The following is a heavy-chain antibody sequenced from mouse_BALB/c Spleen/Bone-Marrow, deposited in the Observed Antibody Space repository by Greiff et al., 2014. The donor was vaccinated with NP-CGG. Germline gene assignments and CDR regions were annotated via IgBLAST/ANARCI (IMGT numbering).Heavy chain of an antibody. D-gene: IGHD3-1*01. CDR1: GFSLSSYG. CDR2: IWSGGST. V-gene: IGHV2-2*02. Sequence: VKLQESGPGLVQPSQSLSITCTVSGFSLSSYGVHWVRQSPGKGLEWLGVIWSGGSTDYNAAIISRLTISKDNSKSQVFFKMTSLQANDTAIYYCARNHRGYYFDYWGQGTTLTVSS. J-gene: IGHJ2*01. CDR3: ARNHRGYYFDY.